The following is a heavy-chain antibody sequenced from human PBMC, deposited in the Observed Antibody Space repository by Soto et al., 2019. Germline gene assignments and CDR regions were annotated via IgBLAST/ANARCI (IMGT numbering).Heavy chain of an antibody. CDR1: GVSFSGYY. V-gene: IGHV4-34*01. CDR2: INHSGST. Sequence: QVQLQQWGAGLLKPSETLSLTCAVYGVSFSGYYWSWIRQPPGKGLEWIGEINHSGSTNYNPSLKSRVTILVDTSKNQFSLKLSSVTAADTAVYYCARTSRFDYWGQGTLVTVSS. D-gene: IGHD6-6*01. J-gene: IGHJ4*02. CDR3: ARTSRFDY.